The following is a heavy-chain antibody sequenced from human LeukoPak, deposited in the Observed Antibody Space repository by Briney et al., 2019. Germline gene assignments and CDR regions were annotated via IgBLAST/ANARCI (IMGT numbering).Heavy chain of an antibody. Sequence: RVSGPTLVNPTQTLTLTCTFSGFSLSTSGMRVSWIRQPPWKALEWLARIDWDDDKFYSTSLKTRLTISKDTSKNQVVLTMTNMDPVDTATYYCARAYYYDSSGALDYWGQGTLVTVSS. CDR3: ARAYYYDSSGALDY. D-gene: IGHD3-22*01. CDR1: GFSLSTSGMR. J-gene: IGHJ4*02. CDR2: IDWDDDK. V-gene: IGHV2-70*17.